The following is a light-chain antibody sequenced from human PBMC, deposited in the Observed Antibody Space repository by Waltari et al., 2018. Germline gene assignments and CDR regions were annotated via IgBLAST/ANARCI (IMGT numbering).Light chain of an antibody. CDR3: QQYYSTPYT. J-gene: IGKJ2*01. Sequence: DIVMTQSPASLALSLAERATINCKSSQSVLYSSNNKNYLAWYQQKPGQPPKLLIYWASTRESWVPDRFSGSGSGTDFTLTISSLQAEDVAVYYCQQYYSTPYTFGQGTKLDIK. CDR1: QSVLYSSNNKNY. V-gene: IGKV4-1*01. CDR2: WAS.